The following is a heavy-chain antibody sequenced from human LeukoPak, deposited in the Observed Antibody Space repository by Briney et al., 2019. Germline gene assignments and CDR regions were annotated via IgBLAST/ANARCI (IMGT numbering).Heavy chain of an antibody. D-gene: IGHD1-20*01. CDR2: IYPGDSDI. CDR3: ARQLGERTFNWNDFDH. J-gene: IGHJ4*02. Sequence: GESLKISCKGFGYSFTTYWIGWVRQMPGKGLEWMGIIYPGDSDIRYSPSFQGQVTISADKSISTAYLQWSSLKASDTATYFCARQLGERTFNWNDFDHWGQGTLVSVSS. V-gene: IGHV5-51*01. CDR1: GYSFTTYW.